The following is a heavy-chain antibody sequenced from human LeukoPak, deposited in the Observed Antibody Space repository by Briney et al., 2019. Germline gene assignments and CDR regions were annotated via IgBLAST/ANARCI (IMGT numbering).Heavy chain of an antibody. J-gene: IGHJ3*02. Sequence: GGSLRLSCAASGFTVSSNYMSWVRQAPGKGLGWVSVIYSGGSTYYADSVKGRFTISRDNSKNTLYLQMNSLRSDDTAVYYCARERVRGAFDIWGQGTMVTVSS. CDR1: GFTVSSNY. CDR3: ARERVRGAFDI. V-gene: IGHV3-53*05. CDR2: IYSGGST.